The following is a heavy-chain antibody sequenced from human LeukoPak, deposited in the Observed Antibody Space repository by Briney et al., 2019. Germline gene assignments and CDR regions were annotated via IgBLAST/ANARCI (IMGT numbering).Heavy chain of an antibody. CDR1: GYTFTGYY. J-gene: IGHJ4*02. D-gene: IGHD4-17*01. Sequence: ASVKVSCKASGYTFTGYYMHWVRQAPGQGLEWMGWINPNSGGTNYAQKFQGRVTMTRNTFISTAYMELSSLRSEDTAVYYCARESSQNDYGDYEDYWGQGTLVTVSS. CDR2: INPNSGGT. CDR3: ARESSQNDYGDYEDY. V-gene: IGHV1-2*02.